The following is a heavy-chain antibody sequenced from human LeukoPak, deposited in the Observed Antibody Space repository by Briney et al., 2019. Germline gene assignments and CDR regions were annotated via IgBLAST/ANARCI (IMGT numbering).Heavy chain of an antibody. J-gene: IGHJ4*02. CDR3: AREESDDYVWGSYRYNQGPFDY. CDR2: ISAYNGNT. D-gene: IGHD3-16*02. V-gene: IGHV1-18*01. Sequence: GASVKVSCKASGYTFTSYGISWVRQAPGQGLEWMGWISAYNGNTSYAQKLQGRVTMTTDTSTSTAYMELRSLRSDDTAVYYCAREESDDYVWGSYRYNQGPFDYWGQGTLVTVSS. CDR1: GYTFTSYG.